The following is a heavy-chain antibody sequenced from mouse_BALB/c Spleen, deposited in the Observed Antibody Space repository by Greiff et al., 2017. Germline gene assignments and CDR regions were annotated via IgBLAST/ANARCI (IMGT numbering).Heavy chain of an antibody. Sequence: VKLQESGAELVRPGASVTLSCKASGYTFTDYEMHWVKQTPVHGLEWIGAIDPETGGTAYNQKFKGKATLTADKSSSTAYMELRSLTSEDSAVYYCTRDGYDVSYFDYWGQGTTLTVSS. CDR2: IDPETGGT. D-gene: IGHD2-2*01. CDR3: TRDGYDVSYFDY. V-gene: IGHV1-15*01. CDR1: GYTFTDYE. J-gene: IGHJ2*01.